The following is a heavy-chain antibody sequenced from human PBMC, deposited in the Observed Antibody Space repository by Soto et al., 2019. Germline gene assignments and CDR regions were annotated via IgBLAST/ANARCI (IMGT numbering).Heavy chain of an antibody. CDR1: VFTVSSNY. CDR3: ARDTSSSPRIYDY. D-gene: IGHD6-6*01. CDR2: IYSGGST. V-gene: IGHV3-53*01. Sequence: GGSLRLSCSASVFTVSSNYMSWVRQAPGKGLEWVSVIYSGGSTYYADSVKGRFTISRDNSKNTLYLQMNSLRAEDTAVYYCARDTSSSPRIYDYWGQGNLVTGAS. J-gene: IGHJ4*02.